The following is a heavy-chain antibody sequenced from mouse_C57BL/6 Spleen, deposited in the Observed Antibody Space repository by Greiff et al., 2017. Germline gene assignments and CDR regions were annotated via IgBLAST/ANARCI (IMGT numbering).Heavy chain of an antibody. V-gene: IGHV1-4*01. CDR1: GYTFTSYT. D-gene: IGHD1-1*01. CDR2: INPSSGYT. Sequence: QVQLQQSGAELARPGASVKMSCKASGYTFTSYTMHWVKQRPGQGLEWIGYINPSSGYTKYNQKFKDKATLTADKSSSTAYMQLSSLTSEDSAVXYCATPFITTVVATDYWGQGTTLTVSS. CDR3: ATPFITTVVATDY. J-gene: IGHJ2*01.